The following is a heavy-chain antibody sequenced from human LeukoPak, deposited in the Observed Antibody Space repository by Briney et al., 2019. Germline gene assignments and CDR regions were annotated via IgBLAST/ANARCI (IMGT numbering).Heavy chain of an antibody. Sequence: SGTQSLTCDVSGGSISTTNWWTWVRQPPGGGLEWIGEVHLNGRTHYSPSLESRVTMPVDMSENHISLQLTSVTAADTAVYYCAREGGFYRPLDYSGPGTLVIVSS. V-gene: IGHV4-4*02. J-gene: IGHJ4*02. D-gene: IGHD2/OR15-2a*01. CDR1: GGSISTTNW. CDR3: AREGGFYRPLDY. CDR2: VHLNGRT.